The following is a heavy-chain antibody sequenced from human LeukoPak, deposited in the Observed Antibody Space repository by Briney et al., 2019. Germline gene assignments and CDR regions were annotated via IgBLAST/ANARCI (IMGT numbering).Heavy chain of an antibody. CDR1: GGSISGYY. CDR3: ARMDGGGYGYFDY. V-gene: IGHV4-59*01. D-gene: IGHD3-22*01. CDR2: IYYNGNT. Sequence: PSETLSLTCTVSGGSISGYYCNWFRQPPGKGLEWIGYIYYNGNTNFNPSLKSRVTISIDTSKNQFSLQLKSVTAADTAVYYCARMDGGGYGYFDYWGQGTLVTVSS. J-gene: IGHJ4*02.